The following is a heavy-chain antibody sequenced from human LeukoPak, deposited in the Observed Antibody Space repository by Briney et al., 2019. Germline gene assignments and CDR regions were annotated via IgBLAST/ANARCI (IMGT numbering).Heavy chain of an antibody. V-gene: IGHV4-4*02. CDR3: GRPVRVAVAGPSIDD. CDR2: IYHSGST. Sequence: SETLSLTCAVSGGSISSSNWWSWVRQPPGKGLEWIGEIYHSGSTNYNPSLKSRVTISVDKSKNQFSLQVSSVTAADPAVYYCGRPVRVAVAGPSIDDGGQGWPVT. J-gene: IGHJ4*02. D-gene: IGHD6-19*01. CDR1: GGSISSSNW.